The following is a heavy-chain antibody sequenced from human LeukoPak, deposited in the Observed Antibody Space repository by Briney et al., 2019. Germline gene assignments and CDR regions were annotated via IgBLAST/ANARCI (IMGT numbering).Heavy chain of an antibody. CDR1: GDSINSLDL. CDR3: ARGDLDSYPYYYGMDV. CDR2: IYYSGST. D-gene: IGHD2-21*01. Sequence: TSGTLSLTCTVSGDSINSLDLWSWIRQPPGKGLEWIGYIYYSGSTNYNPSLKSRVTISVDTSKNQFSLKLSSVTAADTAVYYCARGDLDSYPYYYGMDVWGQGTTVTVSS. V-gene: IGHV4-59*11. J-gene: IGHJ6*02.